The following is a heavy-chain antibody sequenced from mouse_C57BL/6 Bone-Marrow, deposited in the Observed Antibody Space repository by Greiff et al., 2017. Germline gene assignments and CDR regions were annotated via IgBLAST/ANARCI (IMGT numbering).Heavy chain of an antibody. CDR1: GYTFTSYW. CDR2: IYPGSGST. D-gene: IGHD1-1*01. Sequence: QVHVKQPGAELVKPGASVKMSCKASGYTFTSYWITWVKQRPVQGLEWIGDIYPGSGSTNYNEKFKGKATLTVDTSSSTAYMQLSSLTSEDSAVYYCARRGLLRFFDYWGRGTSLTVSS. V-gene: IGHV1-55*01. J-gene: IGHJ2*03. CDR3: ARRGLLRFFDY.